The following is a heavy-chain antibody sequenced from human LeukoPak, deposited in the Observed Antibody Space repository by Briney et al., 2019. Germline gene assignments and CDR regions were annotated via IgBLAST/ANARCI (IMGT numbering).Heavy chain of an antibody. CDR2: INANSGGT. J-gene: IGHJ4*02. Sequence: ASVKVSCKASGYTFTGYYIHWVRQAPGQGLERGGRINANSGGTNYAHNYQGRVTMTGDTSIGTAYMELSRLRSDDAAVYYCARGPIMLSFGGFDYWGQATLVTVSS. D-gene: IGHD3-16*01. CDR3: ARGPIMLSFGGFDY. CDR1: GYTFTGYY. V-gene: IGHV1-2*07.